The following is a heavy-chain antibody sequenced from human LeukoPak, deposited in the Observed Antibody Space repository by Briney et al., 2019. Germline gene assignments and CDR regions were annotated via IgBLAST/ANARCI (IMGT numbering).Heavy chain of an antibody. CDR2: INHSGST. CDR3: ARRRGMGPLDY. D-gene: IGHD3-16*01. V-gene: IGHV4-34*01. CDR1: GGSFSGYY. Sequence: SETLSLTCAVYGGSFSGYYWSWIRQPPGKGLEWIGEINHSGSTNYNPSLKSRVTISVDTSKNQFSLKLSSVTAADTAVYYCARRRGMGPLDYWGQGTLVTVSS. J-gene: IGHJ4*02.